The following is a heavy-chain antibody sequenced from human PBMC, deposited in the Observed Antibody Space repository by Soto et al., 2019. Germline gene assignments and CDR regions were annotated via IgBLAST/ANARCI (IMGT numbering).Heavy chain of an antibody. D-gene: IGHD6-19*01. CDR1: GFTVGTYA. CDR2: ISSSSSTI. Sequence: GGSLRLSCAASGFTVGTYAMNWVRQAPGRGLEWVSYISSSSSTIYYADSVKGRFTISRDNAKNSLFLQMNSLRAEDTSVFYCARVGLGWFDYYYMDVWGTGTTVIVSS. J-gene: IGHJ6*03. V-gene: IGHV3-48*01. CDR3: ARVGLGWFDYYYMDV.